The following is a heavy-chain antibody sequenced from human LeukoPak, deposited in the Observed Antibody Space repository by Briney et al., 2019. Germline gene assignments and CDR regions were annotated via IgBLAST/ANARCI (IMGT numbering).Heavy chain of an antibody. J-gene: IGHJ4*02. V-gene: IGHV3-23*01. D-gene: IGHD3-22*01. CDR3: AKLLLPVH. CDR1: GFTFSSSA. Sequence: RPGGSLRLSCAASGFTFSSSAMSWVRQAPGKGLAWVSGISGSALRTYYADSVQGRFTISRDNSMNTLYLRTNSLSAEDSAVYYCAKLLLPVHWGQGTLVSVSS. CDR2: ISGSALRT.